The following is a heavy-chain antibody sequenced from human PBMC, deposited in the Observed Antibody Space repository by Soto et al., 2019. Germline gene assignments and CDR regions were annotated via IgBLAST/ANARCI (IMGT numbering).Heavy chain of an antibody. CDR1: GFTFSSYA. V-gene: IGHV3-23*01. CDR2: ISGSGGST. J-gene: IGHJ5*02. Sequence: PGGSLRLSCAASGFTFSSYAMSWVRQAPGKGLEWVSAISGSGGSTYYADSVKGRFTISRDDSKSIAYLQMNSLKTEDTAVYYCTRGRIEDIVVVPAPFDPWGQGTLVTVSS. D-gene: IGHD2-2*01. CDR3: TRGRIEDIVVVPAPFDP.